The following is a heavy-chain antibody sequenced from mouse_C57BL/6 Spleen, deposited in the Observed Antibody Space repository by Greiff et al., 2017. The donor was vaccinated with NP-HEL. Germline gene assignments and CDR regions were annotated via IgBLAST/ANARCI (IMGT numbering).Heavy chain of an antibody. Sequence: VQLKESGPELVKPGASVKIPCKASGYTFTDYNMDWVKQSHGKSLEWIGDINPNNGGTIYNQKFKGKATLTVDKSSSTAYMELRSLTSEDTAVYYCARLNWAFDYWGQGTTLTVSS. V-gene: IGHV1-18*01. D-gene: IGHD4-1*01. CDR2: INPNNGGT. J-gene: IGHJ2*01. CDR1: GYTFTDYN. CDR3: ARLNWAFDY.